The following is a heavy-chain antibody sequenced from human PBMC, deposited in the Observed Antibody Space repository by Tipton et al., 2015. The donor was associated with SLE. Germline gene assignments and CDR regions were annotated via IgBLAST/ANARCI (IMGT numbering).Heavy chain of an antibody. J-gene: IGHJ4*02. CDR2: IKSKTDGGTT. CDR1: GFTFSNAW. Sequence: SLRPSCAASGFTFSNAWMSWVRQAPGKGLEWVGRIKSKTDGGTTDYAAPVKGRFTISRDDSKNTLYLQMNSLKTEDTAVYYCTTRRIVGATWPHFDYWGQGTLVTVSS. CDR3: TTRRIVGATWPHFDY. D-gene: IGHD1-26*01. V-gene: IGHV3-15*01.